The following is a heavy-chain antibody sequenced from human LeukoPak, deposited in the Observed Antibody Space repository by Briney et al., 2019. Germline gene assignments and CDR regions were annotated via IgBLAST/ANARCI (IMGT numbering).Heavy chain of an antibody. CDR1: GGSISSGSYY. J-gene: IGHJ4*02. Sequence: SQTLSLTCTVSGGSISSGSYYWSWIRQPAGKGLEWIGRIYTSGSTNYNPSLKSRVTMSVDTSKNQFSLKLSSVTAADTAVYYCARWSQGEYYFDYWGQGTLVTVSS. CDR3: ARWSQGEYYFDY. D-gene: IGHD3-10*01. V-gene: IGHV4-61*02. CDR2: IYTSGST.